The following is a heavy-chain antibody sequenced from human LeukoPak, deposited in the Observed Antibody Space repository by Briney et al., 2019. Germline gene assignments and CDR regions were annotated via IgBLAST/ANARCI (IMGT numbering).Heavy chain of an antibody. D-gene: IGHD2-8*01. Sequence: SETLSLTCTVSGGSISSSSYYWGWIRQPPGKGLEWIGSIYYSGSTYYNPSLKSRVTISVDTSKNQFSLKLSSVTAADTAVYYCARLREDALMVYAPLYNWFDPWGQGTLVTVSS. CDR3: ARLREDALMVYAPLYNWFDP. J-gene: IGHJ5*02. CDR2: IYYSGST. V-gene: IGHV4-39*01. CDR1: GGSISSSSYY.